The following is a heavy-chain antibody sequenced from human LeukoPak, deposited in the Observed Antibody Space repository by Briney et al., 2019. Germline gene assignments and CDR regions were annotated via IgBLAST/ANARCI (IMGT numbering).Heavy chain of an antibody. J-gene: IGHJ4*02. V-gene: IGHV3-7*01. D-gene: IGHD3-22*01. Sequence: GGSLRLSCAASGFIFSNYWMSWVRQAPGKGLEWVANMKQDGREKYLVDSVKGRFTISRDNAKNSVYLQMNSLRAEDTAVYYCAKDWYSYDSSGRFDHWGQGTLVTVSS. CDR3: AKDWYSYDSSGRFDH. CDR1: GFIFSNYW. CDR2: MKQDGREK.